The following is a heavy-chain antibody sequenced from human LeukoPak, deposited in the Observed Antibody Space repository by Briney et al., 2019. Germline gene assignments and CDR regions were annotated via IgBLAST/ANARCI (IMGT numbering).Heavy chain of an antibody. J-gene: IGHJ4*02. V-gene: IGHV3-48*01. D-gene: IGHD5-24*01. CDR3: ARGYKYAFDN. Sequence: GGSLRLSCVASGFTFSDYSMNWVRQAPGKGLEWISYIGIDSGNTNYADSVKGRFTISGDKAKNSLYLQMNSLRVEDTAVYYCARGYKYAFDNWGQGTLVTVSS. CDR1: GFTFSDYS. CDR2: IGIDSGNT.